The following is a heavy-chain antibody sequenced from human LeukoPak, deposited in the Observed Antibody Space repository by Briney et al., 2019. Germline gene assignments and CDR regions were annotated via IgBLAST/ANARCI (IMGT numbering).Heavy chain of an antibody. CDR3: ARAQNRVVPAATNY. CDR1: GFTFSSYS. D-gene: IGHD2-2*01. J-gene: IGHJ4*02. Sequence: GGSLRLSCAASGFTFSSYSMNWVRQAPGKGLEWVSYISSSSSTIYYADSVKGRFTISRDNAKNSLYLQMNSLRAEDTAVYYCARAQNRVVPAATNYWGQGTLVTVSS. V-gene: IGHV3-48*01. CDR2: ISSSSSTI.